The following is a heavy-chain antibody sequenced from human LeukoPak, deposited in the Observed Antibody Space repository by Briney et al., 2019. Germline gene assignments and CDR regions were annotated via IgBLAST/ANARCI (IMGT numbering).Heavy chain of an antibody. D-gene: IGHD5-18*01. CDR3: ARDSGAAMTYFGH. J-gene: IGHJ4*02. CDR1: GFSFSSYG. Sequence: GRSLRLSCAASGFSFSSYGMHWVRQAPGKGLEWVAVLWYDGSNKYYADSVKGRFTISRDNSKNRLYLQMNSLRAEDTAVYYCARDSGAAMTYFGHWGQGTLVTVSS. V-gene: IGHV3-33*01. CDR2: LWYDGSNK.